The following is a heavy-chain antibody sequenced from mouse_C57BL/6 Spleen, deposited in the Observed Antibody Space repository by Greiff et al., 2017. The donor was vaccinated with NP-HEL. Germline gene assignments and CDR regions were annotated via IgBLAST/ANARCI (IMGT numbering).Heavy chain of an antibody. J-gene: IGHJ4*01. CDR3: ARIYDGYYDAMDY. D-gene: IGHD2-3*01. Sequence: VQLQQPGAELVKPGASVTLSCKASGYTFTSYWMHWVKPRPGQGLEWIGMIHPHSGSTNYNEKFKSKATLTVDTSSSTAYMQLSSLTSEDSAVYYCARIYDGYYDAMDYWGQGTSVTVSS. CDR2: IHPHSGST. CDR1: GYTFTSYW. V-gene: IGHV1-64*01.